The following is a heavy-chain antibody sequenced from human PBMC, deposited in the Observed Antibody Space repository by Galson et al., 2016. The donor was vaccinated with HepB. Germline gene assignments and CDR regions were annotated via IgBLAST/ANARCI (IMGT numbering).Heavy chain of an antibody. Sequence: QSGAEVKKPGESLKISCKASGGTFNTFGVIWVRQAPGKGLEWVGGIIPMTRTANYAQKFQGRVFMTADESRTSAYMELRGLTSRDTAVYYCATSGSYWQGMDVWGQGTTVVVSS. CDR3: ATSGSYWQGMDV. D-gene: IGHD2-21*01. CDR2: IIPMTRTA. CDR1: GGTFNTFG. V-gene: IGHV1-69*01. J-gene: IGHJ6*02.